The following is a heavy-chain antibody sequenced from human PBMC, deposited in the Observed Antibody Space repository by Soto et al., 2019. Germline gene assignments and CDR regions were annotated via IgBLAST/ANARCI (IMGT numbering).Heavy chain of an antibody. CDR1: GGTFSSYT. J-gene: IGHJ3*02. CDR3: ARESASARTVAFDI. V-gene: IGHV1-69*04. CDR2: IIPIIGIA. Sequence: SVKVSCKASGGTFSSYTISWVRQAPGQGLEWMGRIIPIIGIANYAQKLQGRVTITTDKSTSTAYMELRSLRSDDTAVYYCARESASARTVAFDIWGQGTMVTVSS. D-gene: IGHD6-6*01.